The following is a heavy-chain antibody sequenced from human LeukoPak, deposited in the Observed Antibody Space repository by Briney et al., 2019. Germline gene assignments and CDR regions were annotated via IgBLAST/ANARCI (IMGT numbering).Heavy chain of an antibody. V-gene: IGHV3-21*01. J-gene: IGHJ4*02. D-gene: IGHD3-10*01. CDR1: GFTFSSYS. CDR3: AREPMVQGVTLDY. CDR2: ISSSSSYI. Sequence: GGSLRLSCAASGFTFSSYSMNWVRQAPGKGLEWASSISSSSSYIYYADSVKGRFTISRDNAKNSLYLQMNSLRAEDTAVYYCAREPMVQGVTLDYWGQGTLVTVSS.